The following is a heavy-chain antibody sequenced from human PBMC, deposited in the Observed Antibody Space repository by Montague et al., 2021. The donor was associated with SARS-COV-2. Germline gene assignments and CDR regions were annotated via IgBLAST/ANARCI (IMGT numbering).Heavy chain of an antibody. CDR1: GDSVSSNSTA. CDR3: AREGTVPGPRGIYFDD. CDR2: TYYRSKWYT. V-gene: IGHV6-1*01. D-gene: IGHD1-1*01. Sequence: CAISGDSVSSNSTAWNWIRQSPPGRLEWLGRTYYRSKWYTDYAPSVKTRITITPDTSNNQFSLHLNSVTLGDTAVYYCAREGTVPGPRGIYFDDWGQGTLVTVSS. J-gene: IGHJ4*02.